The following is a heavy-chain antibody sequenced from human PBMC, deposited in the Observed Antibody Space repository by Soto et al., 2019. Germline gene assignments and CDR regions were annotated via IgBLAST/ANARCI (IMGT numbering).Heavy chain of an antibody. V-gene: IGHV4-61*01. CDR1: DVSFIWGRYS. D-gene: IGHD3-3*01. CDR3: ASDFAYFDS. CDR2: VYHTGRT. Sequence: ETLALTCTVSDVSFIWGRYSGSWLRQHPGKGLEWIGYVYHTGRTSYNPSLKSRVSISMDTSKNQFSLNLDSVTAADTAVYYWASDFAYFDSWGQGTLVTVSS. J-gene: IGHJ4*03.